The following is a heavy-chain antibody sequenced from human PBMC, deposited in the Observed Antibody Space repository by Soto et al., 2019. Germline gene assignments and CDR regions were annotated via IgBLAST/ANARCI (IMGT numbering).Heavy chain of an antibody. J-gene: IGHJ3*02. Sequence: AASVKVSCKASGYTFTSYGISWVRQAPGQGLEWMGWISAYNGNTNYAQKLQGRVTMTTDTSTSTAYMELRSLRSDDTAVYYCAMNQNNLRIHAFDIWGQGTMVTVSS. CDR2: ISAYNGNT. D-gene: IGHD4-17*01. V-gene: IGHV1-18*01. CDR3: AMNQNNLRIHAFDI. CDR1: GYTFTSYG.